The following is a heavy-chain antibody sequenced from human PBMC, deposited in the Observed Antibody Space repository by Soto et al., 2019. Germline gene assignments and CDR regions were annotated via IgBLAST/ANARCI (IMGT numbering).Heavy chain of an antibody. CDR2: ISYDGSNK. CDR1: GFTFSSYG. V-gene: IGHV3-30*18. CDR3: AKGFASRGWLVPFDS. Sequence: QVQLVESGGGVVQPGRSLRLSCAASGFTFSSYGMHWVRQAPGKGLEWVAVISYDGSNKYYADSVKGRFTISRDNSKNTLYLQMNSLRAEDRAVYYCAKGFASRGWLVPFDSWGQGTLVAVSS. J-gene: IGHJ4*02. D-gene: IGHD6-19*01.